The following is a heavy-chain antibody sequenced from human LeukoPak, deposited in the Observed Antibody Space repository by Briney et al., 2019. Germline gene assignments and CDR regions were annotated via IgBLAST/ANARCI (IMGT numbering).Heavy chain of an antibody. J-gene: IGHJ6*02. V-gene: IGHV4-39*07. CDR3: ARTVAGTYYYYYGMDV. D-gene: IGHD6-19*01. CDR2: IYYSGST. Sequence: PSETLSLTCTVSGGSISSSSYYWGWIRQPPGKGLEWIGSIYYSGSTYYNPSLKSRVTISVDTSKNQFSLKLSSVTAADTAVYYCARTVAGTYYYYYGMDVWGQGTTVTVSS. CDR1: GGSISSSSYY.